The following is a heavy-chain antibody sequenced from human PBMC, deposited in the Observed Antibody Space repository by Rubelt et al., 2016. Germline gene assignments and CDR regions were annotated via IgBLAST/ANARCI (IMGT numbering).Heavy chain of an antibody. V-gene: IGHV3-11*04. CDR3: ATSMGAFDI. CDR2: ISSSGSTI. J-gene: IGHJ3*02. D-gene: IGHD5-24*01. Sequence: VSYISSSGSTIYYADSVKGRFTISRDNAKNSLYLQMNSLRAEDTAVYYCATSMGAFDIWGQGTMVTVSS.